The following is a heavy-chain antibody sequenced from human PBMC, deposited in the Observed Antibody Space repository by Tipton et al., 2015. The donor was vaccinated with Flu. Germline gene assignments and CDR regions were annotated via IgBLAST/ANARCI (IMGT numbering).Heavy chain of an antibody. J-gene: IGHJ6*02. V-gene: IGHV4-31*03. CDR1: GGSIRSAEFY. Sequence: TLSLTCTISGGSIRSAEFYWSWIRQRPGKGLEWIGYIYYNGDTYYNPSFKSRLTISIDTSMNQFSLKLSSVTAADTAVYYCARDQGFGGGLTYDYYAMDVWGQGATVTVSS. CDR3: ARDQGFGGGLTYDYYAMDV. D-gene: IGHD3-10*01. CDR2: IYYNGDT.